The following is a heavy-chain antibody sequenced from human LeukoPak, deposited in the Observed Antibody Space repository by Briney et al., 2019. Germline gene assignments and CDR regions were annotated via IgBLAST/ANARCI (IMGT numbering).Heavy chain of an antibody. J-gene: IGHJ6*03. D-gene: IGHD3-3*01. V-gene: IGHV1-8*03. CDR1: GYTFISYD. CDR3: ARGTFDYDFWSGYPRREGYYMDV. CDR2: MNPNSGNT. Sequence: ASVKVSCKASGYTFISYDINWVRQATGQGLEWMGWMNPNSGNTGYAQKFQGRVTSTRNTSISTAYMELSSLRSEDTAVYYCARGTFDYDFWSGYPRREGYYMDVWGKGTTVTVSS.